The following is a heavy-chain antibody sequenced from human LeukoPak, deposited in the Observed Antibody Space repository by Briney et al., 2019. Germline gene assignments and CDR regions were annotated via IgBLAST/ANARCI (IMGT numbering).Heavy chain of an antibody. CDR3: ARRRAEGGSNGHYNWFDP. CDR1: GGSFSGYY. V-gene: IGHV4-34*01. Sequence: SETLSLTCAVYGGSFSGYYWSWIRQPPGKGLEWIGEINHSGSTNYNPSLKSRVTILVDTSKNQFSLKLSSVTAADTAVYYCARRRAEGGSNGHYNWFDPWGQGILVTVSS. J-gene: IGHJ5*02. D-gene: IGHD6-13*01. CDR2: INHSGST.